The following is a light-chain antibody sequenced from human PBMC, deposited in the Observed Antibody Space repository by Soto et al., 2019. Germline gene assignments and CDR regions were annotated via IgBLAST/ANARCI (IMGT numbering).Light chain of an antibody. V-gene: IGKV3-20*01. CDR3: QQYGSSPRT. CDR1: QSVSSNS. Sequence: EIVLTQSPGTLSLSPGERATLSCRASQSVSSNSLAWYQQRPGQAPRLLIYGASSRATGIPDRFSGSGSGTDFTLTISRLEPKDFAVYYWQQYGSSPRTFGQGTKVEIK. CDR2: GAS. J-gene: IGKJ1*01.